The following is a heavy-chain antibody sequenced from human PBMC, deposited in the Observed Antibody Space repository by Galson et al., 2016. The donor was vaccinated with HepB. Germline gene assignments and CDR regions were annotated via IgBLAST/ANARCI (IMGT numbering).Heavy chain of an antibody. CDR3: ARADRLSLSPMDV. CDR1: GYSFTDYW. CDR2: IDPTDSYT. V-gene: IGHV5-10-1*01. Sequence: QSGAEVKKPGESLRISCRGSGYSFTDYWISWVRQMPGKGLECMGRIDPTDSYTNYSPSFQGRVTMSADKSISTAYLQWSSLKASDSGMYYCARADRLSLSPMDVWGQGTTVTVSS. J-gene: IGHJ6*02. D-gene: IGHD2/OR15-2a*01.